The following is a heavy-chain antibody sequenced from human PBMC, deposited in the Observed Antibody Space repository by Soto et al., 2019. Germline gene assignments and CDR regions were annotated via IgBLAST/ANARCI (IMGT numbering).Heavy chain of an antibody. CDR1: GYTFTSYA. Sequence: QVQLVQSGAEEKKPGASVKVSCKASGYTFTSYAMHWVCQATGQRLAWMGWINAGNGHTKYSQKFQGRVTIARDTAASTPYRKLSSMRSADTAVYYCARRDVVLVPDATIDCNYYGMDVWGQGTTVTVSS. CDR2: INAGNGHT. CDR3: ARRDVVLVPDATIDCNYYGMDV. V-gene: IGHV1-3*05. D-gene: IGHD2-2*01. J-gene: IGHJ6*02.